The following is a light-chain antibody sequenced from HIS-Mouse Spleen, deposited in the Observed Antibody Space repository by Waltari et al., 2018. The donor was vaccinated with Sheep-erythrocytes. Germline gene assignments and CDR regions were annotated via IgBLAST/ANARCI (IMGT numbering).Light chain of an antibody. V-gene: IGLV2-11*01. J-gene: IGLJ1*01. Sequence: QSALTQPRSVSGSPGQSVTISCTVTSSYVGCYNYVSWYQQHPGKAPKLMIYDVSKRPSGVPDRFSGSKSGNTASLTISGLQAEDEADYYCCSYAGSYNHVFATGTKVTVL. CDR2: DVS. CDR3: CSYAGSYNHV. CDR1: SSYVGCYNY.